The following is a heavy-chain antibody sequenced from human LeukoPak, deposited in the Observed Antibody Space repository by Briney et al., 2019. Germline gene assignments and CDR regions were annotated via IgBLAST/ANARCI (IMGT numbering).Heavy chain of an antibody. Sequence: GGSLRLSCAASGFTFRSYAMSWVRQAQGKGLEWVPVISGSGGSTYYADSVKGRFTISRDNSKNTLYLQMNSLRAEDTAVYYCAKDHLDYYGSGSPNWFDPWGQGTLVTVSS. D-gene: IGHD3-10*01. CDR1: GFTFRSYA. CDR3: AKDHLDYYGSGSPNWFDP. V-gene: IGHV3-23*01. CDR2: ISGSGGST. J-gene: IGHJ5*02.